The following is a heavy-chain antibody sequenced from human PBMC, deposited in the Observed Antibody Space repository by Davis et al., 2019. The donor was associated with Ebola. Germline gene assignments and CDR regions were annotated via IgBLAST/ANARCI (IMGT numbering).Heavy chain of an antibody. D-gene: IGHD3-22*01. CDR1: SSSFLRINW. Sequence: SETLSLTCAVSSSSFLRINWWSWVRQPPGKGLEWIGEIYHSGSTNYNPSLKSRVTISVDTSKNQFSLKLSSVTAADTAVYYCARVMYDSSGYYSYDAFDIWGQGTMVTVS. CDR3: ARVMYDSSGYYSYDAFDI. CDR2: IYHSGST. V-gene: IGHV4-4*02. J-gene: IGHJ3*02.